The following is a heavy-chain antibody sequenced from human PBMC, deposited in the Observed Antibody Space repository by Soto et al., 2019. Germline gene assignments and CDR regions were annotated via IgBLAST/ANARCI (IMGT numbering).Heavy chain of an antibody. D-gene: IGHD6-19*01. CDR3: ARDDRQWLVRGDAFDI. V-gene: IGHV1-18*01. CDR1: GYTFTSYG. CDR2: ISAYNGNT. Sequence: GASVKVSCKASGYTFTSYGISWVRQAPGQGLEWMGWISAYNGNTNYAQKLQGRVTMTTDTSTSTAYMELRSLRSDDTAVYYCARDDRQWLVRGDAFDIWGQGTMVTVSS. J-gene: IGHJ3*02.